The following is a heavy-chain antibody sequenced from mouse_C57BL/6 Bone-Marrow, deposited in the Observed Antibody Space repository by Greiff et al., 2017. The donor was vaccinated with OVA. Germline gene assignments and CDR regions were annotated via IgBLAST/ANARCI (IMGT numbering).Heavy chain of an antibody. CDR2: IWSGGST. CDR1: GFSLTSYG. CDR3: ARPYSDYLSYWYFDV. D-gene: IGHD2-4*01. Sequence: VKLMESGPGLVQPSQSLSITCTVSGFSLTSYGVHWVRQSPGKGLEWLGVIWSGGSTDYNAAFISRLSISKDNSKSQVFFKMNSLQADDTAIYYCARPYSDYLSYWYFDVWGTGTTVTVSS. V-gene: IGHV2-2*01. J-gene: IGHJ1*03.